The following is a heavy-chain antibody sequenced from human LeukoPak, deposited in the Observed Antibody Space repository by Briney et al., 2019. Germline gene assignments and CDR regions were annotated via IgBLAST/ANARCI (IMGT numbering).Heavy chain of an antibody. V-gene: IGHV1-18*01. CDR1: GYTFTSYG. Sequence: ASVKVSCKASGYTFTSYGISWVRQAPGQGLEWMGWISAYNGNTNYAQKLQGRVTMTTDTSTSTAYMELRSLRPDDTAVYYFAISVDTAMVYFDYWGQGTLVTVSS. J-gene: IGHJ4*02. CDR2: ISAYNGNT. CDR3: AISVDTAMVYFDY. D-gene: IGHD5-18*01.